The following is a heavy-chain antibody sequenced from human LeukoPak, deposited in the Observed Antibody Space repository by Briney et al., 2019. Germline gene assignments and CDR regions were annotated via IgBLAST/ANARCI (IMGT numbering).Heavy chain of an antibody. D-gene: IGHD3-22*01. J-gene: IGHJ4*02. CDR2: IYYSGST. CDR1: GGSISSSSYY. Sequence: SETLSLTCTVSGGSISSSSYYWGWIRQPPGKGLEWIGSIYYSGSTYYNPSLKSRVTISVDTSKNQFSLKLSSVTAADTAVYYCALYYYDSSGDLRPFDYWGQGTLVTVSS. CDR3: ALYYYDSSGDLRPFDY. V-gene: IGHV4-39*07.